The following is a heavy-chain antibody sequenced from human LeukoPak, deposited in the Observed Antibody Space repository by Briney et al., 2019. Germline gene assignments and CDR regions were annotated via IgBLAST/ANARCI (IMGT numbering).Heavy chain of an antibody. J-gene: IGHJ4*01. CDR2: INQDGSLN. D-gene: IGHD6-13*01. V-gene: IGHV3-7*01. CDR3: VRDPQTDNSWYPDY. Sequence: GGSLRLSCAASGFTFSTYWMSWVRQAPGEGLEWVANINQDGSLNYSVDSVKGRFIISRDNAKNSLYLQINGLRAEDTGLYYCVRDPQTDNSWYPDYWGRGTLVTVSS. CDR1: GFTFSTYW.